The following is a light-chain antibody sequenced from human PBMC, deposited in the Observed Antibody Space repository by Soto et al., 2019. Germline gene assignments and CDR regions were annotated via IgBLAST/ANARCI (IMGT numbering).Light chain of an antibody. CDR1: QDIRND. J-gene: IGKJ3*01. CDR2: AAS. Sequence: AIQMTQSPSSLSASVGDRVTITCRASQDIRNDLGWYQQKPGKAPKLLLYAASTLQIGVPSRFSGSGSGTDFTLTLSSLQPEDFATYYCLHGYSYPHTFGPGTKVDIK. V-gene: IGKV1-6*01. CDR3: LHGYSYPHT.